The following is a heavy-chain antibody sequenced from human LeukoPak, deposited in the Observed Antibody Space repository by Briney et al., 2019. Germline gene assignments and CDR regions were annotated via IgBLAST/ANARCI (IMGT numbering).Heavy chain of an antibody. Sequence: GGSLRLSCAASGFTFSTSWMHWVRQAPWKGREWVANTKEDGSEKYHADSVKGRFSISRDNPKNSLFLQMNSLRAEDTALYYCAKKVVVGATSPYSDFQDWGQGTLVTVSS. CDR2: TKEDGSEK. V-gene: IGHV3-7*03. D-gene: IGHD1-26*01. CDR1: GFTFSTSW. J-gene: IGHJ1*01. CDR3: AKKVVVGATSPYSDFQD.